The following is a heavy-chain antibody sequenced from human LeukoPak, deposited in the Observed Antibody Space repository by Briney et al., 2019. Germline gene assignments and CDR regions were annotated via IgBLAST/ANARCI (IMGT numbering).Heavy chain of an antibody. CDR3: ARVRVGAYDFEY. Sequence: GGSLRLSCAASGFALSSYWMHWVRQVPGKGLVWVSRINPDGSTTTYADSVKGRFTISRDNAKNTLYLQMNSLRAEDTAVYYCARVRVGAYDFEYWGQGTLVTVSS. CDR2: INPDGSTT. CDR1: GFALSSYW. J-gene: IGHJ4*02. D-gene: IGHD3-10*01. V-gene: IGHV3-74*01.